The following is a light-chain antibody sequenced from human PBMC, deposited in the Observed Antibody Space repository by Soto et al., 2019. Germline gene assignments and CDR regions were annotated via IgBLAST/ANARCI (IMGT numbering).Light chain of an antibody. CDR1: QSVSSSY. CDR2: GAS. CDR3: QQYGSSPGT. Sequence: EIVLTQSPGTLSLSPGERATLSCRASQSVSSSYLAWYQQKPGQAPRLLIYGASSRATGIPERFSGSGSGTDFTQTISRMEPEDFEMYYCQQYGSSPGTFGQGTKVEIK. J-gene: IGKJ1*01. V-gene: IGKV3-20*01.